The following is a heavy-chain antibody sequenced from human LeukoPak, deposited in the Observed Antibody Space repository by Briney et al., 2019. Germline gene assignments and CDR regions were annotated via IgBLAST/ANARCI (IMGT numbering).Heavy chain of an antibody. Sequence: SETLSLTCAVYGGSFSGYYWSWIRQPPGKGLEWNGEINHSGSTNYDPSLKSRVTISVDTSKNQFSLKLSSVTAADTAVYYCAREGFGNLDYWGQGTLVTVSS. D-gene: IGHD1-14*01. CDR1: GGSFSGYY. CDR2: INHSGST. CDR3: AREGFGNLDY. V-gene: IGHV4-34*01. J-gene: IGHJ4*02.